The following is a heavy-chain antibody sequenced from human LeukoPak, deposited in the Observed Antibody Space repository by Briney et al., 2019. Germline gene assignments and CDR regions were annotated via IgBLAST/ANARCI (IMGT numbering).Heavy chain of an antibody. J-gene: IGHJ6*02. CDR1: GFTFSSYG. V-gene: IGHV3-33*01. CDR2: IWYDGSNK. CDR3: ARDVDYGGNYYYYGMDV. D-gene: IGHD4-23*01. Sequence: GRSLRLSCAASGFTFSSYGMHWARQAPGKGLEWVAVIWYDGSNKYYADSVKGRFTISRDNSKNTLYLQMNSLRAEDTAVYYCARDVDYGGNYYYYGMDVWGQGTTVTVSS.